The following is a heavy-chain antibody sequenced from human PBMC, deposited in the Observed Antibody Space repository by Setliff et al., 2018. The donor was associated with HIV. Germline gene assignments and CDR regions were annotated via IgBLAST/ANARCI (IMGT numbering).Heavy chain of an antibody. D-gene: IGHD1-1*01. CDR3: ARVQNEYIYDYNNYYYMDV. CDR2: IKQGGNDK. CDR1: QFAFKSYW. V-gene: IGHV3-7*03. J-gene: IGHJ6*03. Sequence: GGSLRLSCTASQFAFKSYWMTWVRQAPGKGLEWVATIKQGGNDKYYVDSVRGRFTISRDNAQNSLSLQMDNLRAEDTAVYYCARVQNEYIYDYNNYYYMDVWGKGTTVTVSS.